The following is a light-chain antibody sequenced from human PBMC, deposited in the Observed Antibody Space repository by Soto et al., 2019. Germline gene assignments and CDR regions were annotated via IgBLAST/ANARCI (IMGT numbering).Light chain of an antibody. Sequence: QSALTQPPSASGSPGQSVTISCTGTSSDVGGYNYVSWYQQHPGKAPKLMIYEVSKRPSGVPDRFSGSKSGNTASLTVSGLQAEDEADSDCSSYAGSNNLVFGGGTKLTVL. J-gene: IGLJ2*01. V-gene: IGLV2-8*01. CDR1: SSDVGGYNY. CDR2: EVS. CDR3: SSYAGSNNLV.